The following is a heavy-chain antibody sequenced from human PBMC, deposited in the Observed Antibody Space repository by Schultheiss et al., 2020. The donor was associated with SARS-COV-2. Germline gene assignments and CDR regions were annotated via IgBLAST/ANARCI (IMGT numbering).Heavy chain of an antibody. CDR3: ARRVDINWFDP. J-gene: IGHJ5*02. CDR1: GGTFSSYT. D-gene: IGHD5-12*01. Sequence: SVKVSCKASGGTFSSYTISWVRQAPGQGLEWMGRIIPILGIANYAQKFQGRVTMTTDTSTSTAYMELRSLRSDDTAVYYCARRVDINWFDPWGQGTLVTVSS. V-gene: IGHV1-69*02. CDR2: IIPILGIA.